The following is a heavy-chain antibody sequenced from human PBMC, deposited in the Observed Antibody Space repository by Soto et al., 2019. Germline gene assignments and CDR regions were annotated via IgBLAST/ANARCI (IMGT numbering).Heavy chain of an antibody. CDR2: ILVRGST. CDR1: GFTCSSYD. CDR3: ARGSTDSYPGSRIFDF. D-gene: IGHD3-10*01. V-gene: IGHV3-23*01. J-gene: IGHJ4*02. Sequence: EVQMLESGGGLVQPGGSLRLSCAASGFTCSSYDMSWVRQAPGKGLEWVSTILVRGSTHYPDSVKGRFTISRDNSKNTLHLQMSSLRAEDSAVYYCARGSTDSYPGSRIFDFWGRGTLVTVSS.